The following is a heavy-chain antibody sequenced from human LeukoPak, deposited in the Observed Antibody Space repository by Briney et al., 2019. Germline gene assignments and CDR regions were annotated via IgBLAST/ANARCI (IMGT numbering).Heavy chain of an antibody. CDR3: ARGDIVVVPAAISAFDI. Sequence: SETLSLTCTVSGGSIRSYYWSWIRQPPGKGLEWIGYIYYSGSTNYNPSLKSRVTISVDTSKNQFSLKLSSVTAADTAVYYCARGDIVVVPAAISAFDIWGQGTMVTVSS. J-gene: IGHJ3*02. CDR1: GGSIRSYY. CDR2: IYYSGST. D-gene: IGHD2-2*01. V-gene: IGHV4-59*12.